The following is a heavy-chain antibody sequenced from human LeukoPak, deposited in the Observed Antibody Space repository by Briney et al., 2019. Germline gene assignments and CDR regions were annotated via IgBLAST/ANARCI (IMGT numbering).Heavy chain of an antibody. Sequence: GRSLRLSCAASGFTFSSYGMHWVRQAPGKGLEWVAVISYDGSNKYYADSVKGRFTISRDNSKNTLYLQMNSLRAEDTAVYYCARVAPMIVWAFDIWGQGTMVTVSS. CDR3: ARVAPMIVWAFDI. CDR1: GFTFSSYG. CDR2: ISYDGSNK. V-gene: IGHV3-30*03. D-gene: IGHD3-22*01. J-gene: IGHJ3*02.